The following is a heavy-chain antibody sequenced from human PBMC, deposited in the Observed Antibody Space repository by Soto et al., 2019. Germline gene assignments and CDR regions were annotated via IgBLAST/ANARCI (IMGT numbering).Heavy chain of an antibody. CDR1: GFTVSSNY. J-gene: IGHJ4*02. D-gene: IGHD3-22*01. V-gene: IGHV3-66*01. CDR2: IYSGGST. Sequence: EVQLVESGGGLVQPGGSLRLSCAASGFTVSSNYMSWVRQAPGKGLEWVSVIYSGGSTYYADSVKGRFTISRDNSKNTLYLQMNSLRAEDTAVYYCASFHPRSGYYSNGYWGQGTLVTVSS. CDR3: ASFHPRSGYYSNGY.